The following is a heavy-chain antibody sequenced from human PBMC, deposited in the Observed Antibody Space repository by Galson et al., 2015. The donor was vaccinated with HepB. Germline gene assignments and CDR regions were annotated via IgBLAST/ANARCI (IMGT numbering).Heavy chain of an antibody. D-gene: IGHD3-3*01. CDR2: ISYDGSNK. CDR3: ARGQTYYDFSVGSDAFDI. CDR1: GFTFSSYA. Sequence: SLRLSCAASGFTFSSYAMHWVRQAPGKGLEWVAVISYDGSNKYYADSVKGRFTISRDNSKNTLYLQMNSLRAEDTAVYYCARGQTYYDFSVGSDAFDIWGQGTMVTVSS. V-gene: IGHV3-30-3*01. J-gene: IGHJ3*02.